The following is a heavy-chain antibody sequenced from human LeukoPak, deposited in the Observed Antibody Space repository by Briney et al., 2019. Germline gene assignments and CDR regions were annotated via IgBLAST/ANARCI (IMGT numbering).Heavy chain of an antibody. V-gene: IGHV1-69*05. D-gene: IGHD1-14*01. Sequence: SVKVSCKASGGTFSSYAISWVRQAPGQGLEWMGGIIPIFGTANYAQKFQGRVAITTDESTSTAYMELSSLRSEDTAVYYCASDRREGTSTWGQGTLVTVSS. CDR1: GGTFSSYA. J-gene: IGHJ5*02. CDR2: IIPIFGTA. CDR3: ASDRREGTST.